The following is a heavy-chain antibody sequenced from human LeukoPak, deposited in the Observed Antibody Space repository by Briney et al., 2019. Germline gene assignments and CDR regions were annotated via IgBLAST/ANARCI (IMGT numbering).Heavy chain of an antibody. CDR1: GYSISSGYY. Sequence: PSETLSLTCAVSGYSISSGYYWGWIRQPPGKGLEWIGSMYRSGMSYYNPSLESRVTISIDTSKNQFSLKLTSVTAADTAMYYCTRRHATSQTFDYWGQGTLVTVSS. V-gene: IGHV4-38-2*01. CDR2: MYRSGMS. CDR3: TRRHATSQTFDY. J-gene: IGHJ4*02.